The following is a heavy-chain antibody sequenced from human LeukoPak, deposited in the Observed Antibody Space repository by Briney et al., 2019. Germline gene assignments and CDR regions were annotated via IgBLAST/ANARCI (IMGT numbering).Heavy chain of an antibody. V-gene: IGHV1-2*02. Sequence: ASVKVSCKASGYTFTSYDINWVRQAPGQGLEWMAWINPNSGGTNYAQKFQGRVTMTRDTSISTAYMELSSLRSDDTAVYYCARAGMIVEPSAQNDYWGQGTLVTVSS. CDR2: INPNSGGT. CDR1: GYTFTSYD. CDR3: ARAGMIVEPSAQNDY. J-gene: IGHJ4*02. D-gene: IGHD3-22*01.